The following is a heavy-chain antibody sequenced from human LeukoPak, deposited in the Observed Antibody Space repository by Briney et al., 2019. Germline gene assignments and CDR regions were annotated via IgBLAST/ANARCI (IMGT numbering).Heavy chain of an antibody. CDR2: IYTTGST. CDR1: SRSINNYY. CDR3: ARGLVIAHQSFHY. V-gene: IGHV4-4*07. D-gene: IGHD2-21*01. Sequence: PSENLSRTFTVSSRSINNYYWSWIRQPAGKGLEWIGRIYTTGSTNYNPSLKSRITIAVDTSKTPFSLKRSSGTAGDTALYYVARGLVIAHQSFHYWVRATMVTVS. J-gene: IGHJ4*02.